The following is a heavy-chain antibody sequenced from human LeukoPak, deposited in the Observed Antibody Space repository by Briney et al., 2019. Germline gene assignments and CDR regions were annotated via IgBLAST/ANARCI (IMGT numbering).Heavy chain of an antibody. Sequence: SETLSLTCTVSGVPISSSSYYWSWIRQPPGKGLEWIGYIYYSGSTNYNPSLKSRVTISVGTSKNQFPLKLSSVTAADTAVYYCARSSSFVWFGESLGYFDYWGQGTLVTVSS. J-gene: IGHJ4*02. CDR3: ARSSSFVWFGESLGYFDY. D-gene: IGHD3-10*01. V-gene: IGHV4-61*01. CDR2: IYYSGST. CDR1: GVPISSSSYY.